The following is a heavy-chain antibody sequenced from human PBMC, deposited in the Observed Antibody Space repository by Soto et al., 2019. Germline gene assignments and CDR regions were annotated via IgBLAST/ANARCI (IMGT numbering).Heavy chain of an antibody. CDR3: VRQGYHYDTYSFGY. Sequence: GGSLKISCNASGYTFTSYWSCWVRQMPGKGLEWMGIIYPSNSETRFSPSFQGQVTLSADKSIFTAYLQWSSLKASDTAMYYCVRQGYHYDTYSFGYWGQGTLVTVSS. D-gene: IGHD3-22*01. J-gene: IGHJ4*02. CDR1: GYTFTSYW. V-gene: IGHV5-51*01. CDR2: IYPSNSET.